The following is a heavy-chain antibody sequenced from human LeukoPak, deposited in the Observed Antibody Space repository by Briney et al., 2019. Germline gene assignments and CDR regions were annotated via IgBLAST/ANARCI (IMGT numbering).Heavy chain of an antibody. Sequence: GGSLRLSCAASGFTFSSFWMHWVRQAPGKGLVWVSGINIGGSSSTYADSVKGRFTISRDNAKNTLYLQMNSLRAEDTAVYYCGRGNYYGMDVWGQGTTVTVSS. CDR1: GFTFSSFW. CDR2: INIGGSSS. J-gene: IGHJ6*02. CDR3: GRGNYYGMDV. V-gene: IGHV3-74*01.